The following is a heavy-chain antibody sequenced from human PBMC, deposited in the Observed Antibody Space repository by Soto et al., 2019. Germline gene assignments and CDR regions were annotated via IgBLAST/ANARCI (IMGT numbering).Heavy chain of an antibody. D-gene: IGHD2-2*01. CDR3: ASSYCSSTSCYGQYYFDY. CDR2: IIPIFGTA. V-gene: IGHV1-69*13. Sequence: GASVKVSCKASGGTFSSYAISWVRQAPGQGLEWMGGIIPIFGTANYAQKFQGRVTITADESTSTAYIELSSLRSEDTAVYYCASSYCSSTSCYGQYYFDYWGQGTLVTVS. CDR1: GGTFSSYA. J-gene: IGHJ4*02.